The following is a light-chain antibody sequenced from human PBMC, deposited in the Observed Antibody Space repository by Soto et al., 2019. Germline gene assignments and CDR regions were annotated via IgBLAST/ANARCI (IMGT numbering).Light chain of an antibody. CDR2: RSD. J-gene: IGLJ2*01. CDR3: AAWGDSLV. CDR1: SSNIGSHH. V-gene: IGLV1-47*01. Sequence: QSVLSQSPSASGTPGQSVTIPCSGSSSNIGSHHVNWYQHLPGTAPKLLIYRSDQRPSGVPDRFTGSKSGTSASLAISGLRSEDEAVYYCAAWGDSLVFGGGTKLTVL.